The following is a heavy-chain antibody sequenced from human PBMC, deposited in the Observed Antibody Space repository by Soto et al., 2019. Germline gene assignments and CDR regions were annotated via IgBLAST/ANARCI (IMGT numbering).Heavy chain of an antibody. CDR3: ARPKTLSGYYDY. J-gene: IGHJ4*02. CDR2: INHSGST. D-gene: IGHD1-26*01. Sequence: SETLSLTCAVYGGSFSGYYWSWIRQPPGKGLEWIGEINHSGSTNYNPSLKSRVTISVDTSKNQFSPKLSSVTAADTAVYYCARPKTLSGYYDYWGQGTLVTVSS. V-gene: IGHV4-34*01. CDR1: GGSFSGYY.